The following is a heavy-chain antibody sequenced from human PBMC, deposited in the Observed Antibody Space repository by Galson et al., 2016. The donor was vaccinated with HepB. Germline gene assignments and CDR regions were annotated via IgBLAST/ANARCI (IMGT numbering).Heavy chain of an antibody. V-gene: IGHV3-48*03. Sequence: SLRLSCAASGFSFSSYEMNWVRQAPGKGLEWVSYIRYDGSNTYYANSVKGRFTISRDNAKIALYLDMKNLRVDDTAVYYCVSGPGTTSLDYWGQGTLVTVSS. CDR3: VSGPGTTSLDY. D-gene: IGHD1/OR15-1a*01. CDR1: GFSFSSYE. J-gene: IGHJ4*02. CDR2: IRYDGSNT.